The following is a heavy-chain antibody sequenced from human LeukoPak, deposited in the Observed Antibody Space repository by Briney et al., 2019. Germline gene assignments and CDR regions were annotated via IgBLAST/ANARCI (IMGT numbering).Heavy chain of an antibody. V-gene: IGHV4-30-2*01. CDR3: ASGGNPDY. CDR2: IYHSGST. D-gene: IGHD4-23*01. J-gene: IGHJ4*02. Sequence: SETLSLTCAVSGGSISSGGYSWSWIRQPPGKGLEWIGYIYHSGSTYYNPSLKSRVTISVDRSKNQFSLKLSSVTAADTAVYYCASGGNPDYWGQGTLVTVSS. CDR1: GGSISSGGYS.